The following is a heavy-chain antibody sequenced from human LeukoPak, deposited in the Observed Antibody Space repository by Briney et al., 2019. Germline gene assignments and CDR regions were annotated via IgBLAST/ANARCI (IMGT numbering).Heavy chain of an antibody. CDR3: ANDSGD. CDR1: GFTFSSYG. V-gene: IGHV3-30*18. J-gene: IGHJ4*02. CDR2: ISYDGSNK. D-gene: IGHD3-10*01. Sequence: GGSLRLSCAASGFTFSSYGMHWVRQAPGKGLEWVAVISYDGSNKYYADSVKGRFTISRDNSKNTLYLQMNSLRAEDTAVYYCANDSGDWGQGTLVTVSS.